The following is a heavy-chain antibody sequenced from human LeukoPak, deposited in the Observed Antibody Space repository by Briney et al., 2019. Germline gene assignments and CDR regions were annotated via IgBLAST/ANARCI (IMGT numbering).Heavy chain of an antibody. V-gene: IGHV4-4*02. Sequence: PSETLSLTCAVSGGSISSSNWWSWVRQPPGKGLEWIGETYHSGSTNYNPSLKSRVTISVDKSKNQFSLKLSSVTAADTAVYYCARGSSYGSGRRLCEPGGGGTLDSVSS. CDR3: ARGSSYGSGRRLCEP. CDR1: GGSISSSNW. CDR2: TYHSGST. J-gene: IGHJ2*01. D-gene: IGHD3-10*01.